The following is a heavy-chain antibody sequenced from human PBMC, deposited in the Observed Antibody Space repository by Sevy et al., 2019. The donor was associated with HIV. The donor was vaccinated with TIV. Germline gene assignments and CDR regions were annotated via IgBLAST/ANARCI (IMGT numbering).Heavy chain of an antibody. CDR2: ISPYTGDK. CDR1: GYTFRSYG. J-gene: IGHJ4*02. CDR3: ARDKPQGVVVLPGAMWGGVDY. D-gene: IGHD2-2*01. Sequence: ASVKVSCRASGYTFRSYGISWVRQAPGQGLEGMGGISPYTGDKDFAQKVQGRVSMTSDTSTSTAYMELRSLRSDDAAVYYCARDKPQGVVVLPGAMWGGVDYWGQGTLVTVSS. V-gene: IGHV1-18*01.